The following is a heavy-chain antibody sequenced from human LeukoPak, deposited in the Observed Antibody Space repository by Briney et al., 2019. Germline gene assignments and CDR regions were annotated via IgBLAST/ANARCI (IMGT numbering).Heavy chain of an antibody. D-gene: IGHD3/OR15-3a*01. CDR2: IYYSGST. Sequence: SETLSLICTVSGGSISSGDYYWSWIRQPPGKGLEWIGYIYYSGSTYYNPSLKSRVTISVDTSKNQFSLKLSSVTAADTAVYYCARVDPGEGLVTFDYWGQGTLVTVSS. J-gene: IGHJ4*02. CDR3: ARVDPGEGLVTFDY. V-gene: IGHV4-30-4*01. CDR1: GGSISSGDYY.